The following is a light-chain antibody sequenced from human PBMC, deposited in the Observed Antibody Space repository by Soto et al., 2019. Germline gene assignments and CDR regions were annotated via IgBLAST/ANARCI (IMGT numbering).Light chain of an antibody. CDR3: AAWDDSLSGVV. CDR2: RNN. CDR1: SSNIGSNY. Sequence: VLTQPPSASGTPGQRVTISCSGSSSNIGSNYVYWYQQLPGTAPKLLIYRNNQRPSGVPDRFSGSKSGTSASLAISGLRSEDEADYYCAAWDDSLSGVVFGGGTQLTVL. V-gene: IGLV1-47*01. J-gene: IGLJ2*01.